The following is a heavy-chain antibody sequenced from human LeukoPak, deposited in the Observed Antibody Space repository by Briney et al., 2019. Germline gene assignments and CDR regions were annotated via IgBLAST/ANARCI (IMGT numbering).Heavy chain of an antibody. J-gene: IGHJ6*02. V-gene: IGHV4-59*01. CDR3: ARHNGGYTLYYYGMDV. D-gene: IGHD4-17*01. Sequence: SETLSLTCTVSGGSISSYYWSWIRQPPGKGLEWIGYIYYSGSTNYNPSLKSRVTISVDTSKNQFSLKLSSVTAADTAVYYCARHNGGYTLYYYGMDVWGQGTTVTVSS. CDR2: IYYSGST. CDR1: GGSISSYY.